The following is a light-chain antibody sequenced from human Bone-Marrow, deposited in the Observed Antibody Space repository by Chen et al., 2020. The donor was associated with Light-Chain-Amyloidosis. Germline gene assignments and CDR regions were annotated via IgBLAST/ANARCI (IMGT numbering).Light chain of an antibody. Sequence: QSALTQPASVSGSPGQSITISCTGTSSDVGGDNHVSWYQQHPDKAPKLMIYEVTNRPSWVPDRFSCSNTDNTASLPISGLQTEDEADYFCSSYTITNTLVFGSGTRVTVL. CDR1: SSDVGGDNH. CDR3: SSYTITNTLV. CDR2: EVT. V-gene: IGLV2-14*01. J-gene: IGLJ1*01.